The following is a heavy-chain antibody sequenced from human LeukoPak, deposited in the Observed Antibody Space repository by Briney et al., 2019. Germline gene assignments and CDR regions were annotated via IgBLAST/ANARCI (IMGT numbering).Heavy chain of an antibody. CDR1: GFTFSSYA. Sequence: GGSLRLSCAASGFTFSSYAMSRVRQAPGKGLEWVSAISGSGGSTYYADSVKGRFTISRDNSKNTLYLQMNSLRAEDTAVYYCAKRIENYYYYYGMDVWGQGTTVTVSS. J-gene: IGHJ6*02. CDR3: AKRIENYYYYYGMDV. D-gene: IGHD2-15*01. CDR2: ISGSGGST. V-gene: IGHV3-23*01.